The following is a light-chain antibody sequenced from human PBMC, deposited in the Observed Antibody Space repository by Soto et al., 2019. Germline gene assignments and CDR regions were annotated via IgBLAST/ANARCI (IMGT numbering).Light chain of an antibody. J-gene: IGKJ2*01. V-gene: IGKV1-5*01. CDR2: DAS. Sequence: DIQMTQSPSPLSTSIGDRVTITCRASQSIDNWLAWYQQKPGKAPHLLIYDASRLEIGVPSRFSGRGSGKEFTLTISSLQADDFATYFCQHYNGYPYTFGPGPKQEIK. CDR3: QHYNGYPYT. CDR1: QSIDNW.